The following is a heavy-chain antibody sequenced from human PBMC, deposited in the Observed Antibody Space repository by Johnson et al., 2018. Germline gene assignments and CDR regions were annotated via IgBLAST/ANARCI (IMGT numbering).Heavy chain of an antibody. J-gene: IGHJ6*03. D-gene: IGHD1-1*01. Sequence: VQLVETGGGVVQPGRSXRLSCAASGFTFSSYGMHWVRQAPGKGLEWVAVISYDGSNKYYADSVKGRFTISRDNSKNTLYLQMNSLRAEDTAVYYCAKDPGTRTAQGDYYYYYMDVWGKGTTVTVSS. CDR1: GFTFSSYG. V-gene: IGHV3-30*18. CDR3: AKDPGTRTAQGDYYYYYMDV. CDR2: ISYDGSNK.